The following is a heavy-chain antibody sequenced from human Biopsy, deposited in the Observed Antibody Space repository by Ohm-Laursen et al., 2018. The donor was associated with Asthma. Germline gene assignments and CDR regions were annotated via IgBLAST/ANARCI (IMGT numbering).Heavy chain of an antibody. V-gene: IGHV3-30-3*01. Sequence: LSLTCAASGRHFGSYNMHWARQAPGKGLEWVAVITFDGSTQHYGDSVKGRFTISRDNSKNMLFLQMNSLRAEDTAVYYCLRDTLGYYFDIWGQGTQVTASS. J-gene: IGHJ4*02. CDR3: LRDTLGYYFDI. CDR2: ITFDGSTQ. CDR1: GRHFGSYN. D-gene: IGHD6-13*01.